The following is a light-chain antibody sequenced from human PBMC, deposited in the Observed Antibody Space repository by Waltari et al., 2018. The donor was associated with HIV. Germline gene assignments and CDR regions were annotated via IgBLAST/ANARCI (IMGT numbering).Light chain of an antibody. J-gene: IGKJ1*01. Sequence: DIQMTQSPSSLSASVGDRVTITCRASQSIASYLNWYQQQPGKAPKLLIYAASSLQSGVPSSFSGSGSGTDFTLTISSLQPEDFATYYCQQSYTTPRAFGQGTKVEIK. CDR2: AAS. V-gene: IGKV1-39*01. CDR3: QQSYTTPRA. CDR1: QSIASY.